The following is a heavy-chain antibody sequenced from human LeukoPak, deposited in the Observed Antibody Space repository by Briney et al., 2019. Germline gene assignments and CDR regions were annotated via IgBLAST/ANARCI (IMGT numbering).Heavy chain of an antibody. Sequence: SSETLSLTCTVSGGSISSSSYYWGWIRQPPGKGLEWIGSIYYSGSTYYNPSLKSRVTISVDTSKNQFSLKLSSVTAADTAVYYCARHRVAIRLKYFDYWGQGTLVTVSS. V-gene: IGHV4-39*01. CDR2: IYYSGST. CDR1: GGSISSSSYY. J-gene: IGHJ4*02. D-gene: IGHD5-12*01. CDR3: ARHRVAIRLKYFDY.